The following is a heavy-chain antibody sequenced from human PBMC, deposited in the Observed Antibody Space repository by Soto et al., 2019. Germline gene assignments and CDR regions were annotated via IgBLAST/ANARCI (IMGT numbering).Heavy chain of an antibody. D-gene: IGHD3-16*01. CDR1: GFTFSSYS. CDR2: ISSSSSYM. J-gene: IGHJ5*02. Sequence: PGGSLRLSCAASGFTFSSYSLNWVRQAPGKGLEWVSSISSSSSYMYYADSVKGRFTISRDNAKNSLYLQMNSLRAEDTAVYYCAREDVSGSLEFDPWGQGTLVTVS. CDR3: AREDVSGSLEFDP. V-gene: IGHV3-21*01.